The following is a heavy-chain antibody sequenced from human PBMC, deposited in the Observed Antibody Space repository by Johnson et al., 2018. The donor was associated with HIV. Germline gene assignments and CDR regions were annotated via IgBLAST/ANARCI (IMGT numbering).Heavy chain of an antibody. Sequence: QVQLVEPGGGVVQPGRSLRLSCVASGFSFSDYYMSWIRQAPGKGLAWVSYILIRGTNIYYADSVQGLFSISRDHAKSSLYLQMNKLRAEDTAVYFCASQVRGLRLGVDAFDIWGQGTMVTVSS. CDR1: GFSFSDYY. J-gene: IGHJ3*02. CDR2: ILIRGTNI. D-gene: IGHD3-16*01. V-gene: IGHV3-11*01. CDR3: ASQVRGLRLGVDAFDI.